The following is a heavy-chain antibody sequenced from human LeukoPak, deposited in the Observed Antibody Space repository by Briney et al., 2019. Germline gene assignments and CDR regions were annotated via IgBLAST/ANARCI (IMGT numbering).Heavy chain of an antibody. V-gene: IGHV1-18*01. J-gene: IGHJ4*02. D-gene: IGHD3-22*01. CDR1: GGTFSSYA. CDR3: ARSTMIVVVPFDY. CDR2: ISAYNGNT. Sequence: ASVKVSCKASGGTFSSYAISWVRQAPGQGLEWMGWISAYNGNTNYAQKLQGRVTMTTDTSTSTAYMELRSLRSDDTAVYYCARSTMIVVVPFDYWGQGTLVTVSS.